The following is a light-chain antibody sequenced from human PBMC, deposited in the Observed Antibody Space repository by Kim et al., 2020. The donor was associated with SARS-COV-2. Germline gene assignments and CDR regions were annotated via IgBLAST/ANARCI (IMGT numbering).Light chain of an antibody. CDR2: GAS. J-gene: IGKJ2*01. V-gene: IGKV3-15*01. Sequence: YVSPWEKAPLTCRASQNVTYNLASYQQKPAQPPWLLIYGASTRATSIPARFSGSGSETEFTLTITSLQSEDFAVYYCQQYSNWPRTFGQGTKLEI. CDR1: QNVTYN. CDR3: QQYSNWPRT.